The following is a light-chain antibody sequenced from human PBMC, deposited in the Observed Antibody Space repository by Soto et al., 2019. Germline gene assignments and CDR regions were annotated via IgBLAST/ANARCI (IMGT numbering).Light chain of an antibody. Sequence: QSVLTQPPSASGTPGQRVTISCSGSSSNIGSNYVCWYQHLPGTAPKLLIYSNNQRPSGVPDRFSGSKPGTSASLAISGLRSEDEADYYCATWDDSLSGHYVFGTGTKVTV. CDR3: ATWDDSLSGHYV. J-gene: IGLJ1*01. V-gene: IGLV1-47*02. CDR1: SSNIGSNY. CDR2: SNN.